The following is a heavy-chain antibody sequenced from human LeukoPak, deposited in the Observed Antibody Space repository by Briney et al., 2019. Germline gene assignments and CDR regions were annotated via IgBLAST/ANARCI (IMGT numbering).Heavy chain of an antibody. J-gene: IGHJ4*02. CDR2: IKQDGSDK. D-gene: IGHD4-17*01. CDR3: ARDYGDY. V-gene: IGHV3-7*01. CDR1: GFTFSNYW. Sequence: PGGSLRLSCAASGFTFSNYWMNWVRQAPGKGLEWVANIKQDGSDKYYVDSVRGRFIISRDNAQNSLYLQMSSLRAEDTAVYYCARDYGDYWGQGALGTVSS.